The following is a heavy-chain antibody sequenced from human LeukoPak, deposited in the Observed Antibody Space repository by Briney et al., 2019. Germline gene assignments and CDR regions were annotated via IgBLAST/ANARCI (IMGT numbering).Heavy chain of an antibody. CDR3: ARAGGFAGYMDV. J-gene: IGHJ6*03. CDR2: IYYTET. D-gene: IGHD3-16*01. V-gene: IGHV4-59*02. CDR1: GGSVSDYY. Sequence: PSETLSLTCTVSGGSVSDYYWSWIRQSPGKGLEWIGYIYYTETSYNPSLKSRVTISVDTSKNQFSLKLSSVTAADTAVYYCARAGGFAGYMDVWGKGTTVTISS.